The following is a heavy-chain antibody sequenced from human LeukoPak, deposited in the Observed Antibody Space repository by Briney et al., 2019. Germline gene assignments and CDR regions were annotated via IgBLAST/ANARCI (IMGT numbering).Heavy chain of an antibody. CDR3: ARDRGYYDSSGYYYGNYFDY. D-gene: IGHD3-22*01. V-gene: IGHV3-21*01. CDR1: GFTFSSHS. J-gene: IGHJ4*02. Sequence: MSGGSLRLPCAASGFTFSSHSMNWVRQAPGKGLEWVSSISSSSSYIYYADSVKGRFTISRDNAKNSLYLQMNSLRAEDTAVYYCARDRGYYDSSGYYYGNYFDYWGQGTLVTVSS. CDR2: ISSSSSYI.